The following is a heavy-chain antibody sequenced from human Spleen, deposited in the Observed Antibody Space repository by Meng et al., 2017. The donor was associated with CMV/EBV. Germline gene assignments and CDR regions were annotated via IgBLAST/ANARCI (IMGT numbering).Heavy chain of an antibody. CDR1: GFTLSSYA. CDR3: ARVTTVTTNLILDY. V-gene: IGHV3-30-3*01. Sequence: ASGFTLSSYAMHWVRQAPGKGLEWVAVISYDGSKKYYADYVKGRFTISRDNSKNTLYLQMNSLRAEDTAVYYCARVTTVTTNLILDYWGQGTLVTVSS. CDR2: ISYDGSKK. D-gene: IGHD4-11*01. J-gene: IGHJ4*02.